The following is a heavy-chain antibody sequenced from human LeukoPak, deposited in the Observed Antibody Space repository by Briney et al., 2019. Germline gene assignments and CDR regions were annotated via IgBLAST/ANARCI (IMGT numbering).Heavy chain of an antibody. D-gene: IGHD3-10*01. CDR1: GGSISSSTYY. CDR2: IYYTGST. J-gene: IGHJ4*02. V-gene: IGHV4-39*01. CDR3: ARRRGSGSQSFDY. Sequence: SETLSLTRTVSGGSISSSTYYWAWIRQPPGKGLEWIGTIYYTGSTYYNPSLKSRLTISVDTSKNQFSLKLSSVTAADTAVYYCARRRGSGSQSFDYWGQGTLVTAS.